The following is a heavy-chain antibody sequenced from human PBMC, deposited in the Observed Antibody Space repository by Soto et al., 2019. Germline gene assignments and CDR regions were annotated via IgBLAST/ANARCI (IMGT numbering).Heavy chain of an antibody. CDR1: GGSISSSSYY. J-gene: IGHJ5*02. V-gene: IGHV4-39*01. CDR3: ARAMVVTQNWFDP. D-gene: IGHD2-21*02. CDR2: IYYSGST. Sequence: SETLSLTCTVSGGSISSSSYYWGWIRQPPGKGLEWIGSIYYSGSTYYNPSLKSRVTISVDTSKNQFSLKLSSVTAADTAVYYCARAMVVTQNWFDPWGQGTLVTVSS.